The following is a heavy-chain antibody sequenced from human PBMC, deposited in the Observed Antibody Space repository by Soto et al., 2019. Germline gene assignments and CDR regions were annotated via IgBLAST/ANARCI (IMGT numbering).Heavy chain of an antibody. D-gene: IGHD6-19*01. V-gene: IGHV4-4*02. CDR3: ARAIAVAVNWFDP. Sequence: QVQLQESGPGLVKPSGTLSLTCVVSGGSISSSNWWSWVRQPPGKGLEWIGEIYHSGSTNYNPSLKSRVTISVDKSRNQFSLKVSSVTAADTAVYYCARAIAVAVNWFDPWGQRTLVTVSS. CDR2: IYHSGST. J-gene: IGHJ5*02. CDR1: GGSISSSNW.